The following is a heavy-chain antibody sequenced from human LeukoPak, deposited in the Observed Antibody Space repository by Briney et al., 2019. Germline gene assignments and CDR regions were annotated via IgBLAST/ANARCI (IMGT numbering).Heavy chain of an antibody. CDR1: GGSISSNY. V-gene: IGHV4-59*01. CDR3: ARGGAFDI. CDR2: IYYSGST. J-gene: IGHJ3*02. Sequence: PSETLSLTCTVSGGSISSNYWSWIRQPPGKGLEWIGYIYYSGSTNYNPSLKSRVTISVDTSKNQFSLKLSSVTAADTAVYYCARGGAFDIWGQGTMVTVSS.